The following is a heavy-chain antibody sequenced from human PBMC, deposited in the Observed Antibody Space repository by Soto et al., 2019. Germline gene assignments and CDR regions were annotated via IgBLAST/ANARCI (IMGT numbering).Heavy chain of an antibody. D-gene: IGHD3-16*01. J-gene: IGHJ4*02. Sequence: EVQLVKSGGGLVQPGGSLRLSCAPSGFTFSSYDMHWVRQAPGKGLEYISAISSNGGITYYANSVKGRFTISRDNSKNMLYLQMGSLRAEDMAVYYCVRDTSFDYWGQGTLVTVSS. CDR3: VRDTSFDY. CDR1: GFTFSSYD. V-gene: IGHV3-64*01. CDR2: ISSNGGIT.